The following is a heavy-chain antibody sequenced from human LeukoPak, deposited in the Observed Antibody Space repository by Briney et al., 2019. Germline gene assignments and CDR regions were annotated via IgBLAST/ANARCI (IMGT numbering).Heavy chain of an antibody. V-gene: IGHV1-46*01. Sequence: ASVKVSCKASGYTFTGYYMHWVRQAPGQGLEWMGIINPSGGSTSYAQKFQGRVTMTRDMSTSTVYMELSSLRSEDTAVYYCAREQVSVVDFWSGYLWRYYYYYMDVWGKGTTVTVSS. CDR1: GYTFTGYY. J-gene: IGHJ6*03. D-gene: IGHD3-3*01. CDR2: INPSGGST. CDR3: AREQVSVVDFWSGYLWRYYYYYMDV.